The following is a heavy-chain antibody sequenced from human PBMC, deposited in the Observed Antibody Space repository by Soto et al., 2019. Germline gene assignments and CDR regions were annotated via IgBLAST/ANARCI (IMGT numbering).Heavy chain of an antibody. CDR2: ISTSSSYT. J-gene: IGHJ4*02. CDR3: ARLRLTGYFDY. CDR1: GFTFSDHY. Sequence: GMDWPGVSLRLSCVASGFTFSDHYMTWIRQAPGKGLEWLSYISTSSSYTNYADSVKGRFTISRDNAMNSLYLQMNSLRAEDTAVYYCARLRLTGYFDYWGQGTLVTVSS. V-gene: IGHV3-11*03.